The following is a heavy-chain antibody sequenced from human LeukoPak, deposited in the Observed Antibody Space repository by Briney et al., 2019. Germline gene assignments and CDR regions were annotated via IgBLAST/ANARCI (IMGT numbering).Heavy chain of an antibody. CDR3: ARGARSCSSTRCYAYYVDY. J-gene: IGHJ4*02. D-gene: IGHD2-2*01. V-gene: IGHV3-53*01. CDR1: GFTVSSNY. Sequence: GGSLRLSCAASGFTVSSNYMTWVRQAPGKGLEWVSIIYLGGNTYYPDSVKGRFTISTDNSKNTLHLQMSSLRAEDTAVYYCARGARSCSSTRCYAYYVDYWGQGTLVTVSS. CDR2: IYLGGNT.